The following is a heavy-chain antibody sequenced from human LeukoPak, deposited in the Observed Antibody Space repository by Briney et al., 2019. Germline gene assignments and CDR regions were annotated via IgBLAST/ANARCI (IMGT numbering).Heavy chain of an antibody. V-gene: IGHV1-2*02. J-gene: IGHJ3*02. D-gene: IGHD3-22*01. Sequence: ASVKVSCKASGYTFTGYYMHWVRQAPGQGLEWMGWINPNSGGTNYAQKFQGRVTMTRDTSISTAYMELSRLRSDDTAVYYCATDQHYYDSSGYLGDDAFDIWGQGTMVTVSS. CDR2: INPNSGGT. CDR1: GYTFTGYY. CDR3: ATDQHYYDSSGYLGDDAFDI.